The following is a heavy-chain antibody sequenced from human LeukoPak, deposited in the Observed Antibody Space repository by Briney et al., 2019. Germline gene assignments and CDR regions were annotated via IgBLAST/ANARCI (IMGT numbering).Heavy chain of an antibody. CDR3: AREGDDSSGYWGFVDY. V-gene: IGHV3-73*01. CDR2: IKSKANGYAT. CDR1: GFTFSGSA. Sequence: GGSLRLSCAASGFTFSGSAMHWVRQASGKGLEWIGRIKSKANGYATVYAASVKGRFTISRDDSKNTAYLQMNSLKTEDTAVYYCAREGDDSSGYWGFVDYWGQGTQVTVSS. J-gene: IGHJ4*02. D-gene: IGHD3-22*01.